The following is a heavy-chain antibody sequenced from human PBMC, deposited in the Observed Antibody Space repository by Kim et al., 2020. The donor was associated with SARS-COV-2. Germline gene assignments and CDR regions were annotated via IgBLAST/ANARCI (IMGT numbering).Heavy chain of an antibody. Sequence: QFTIARDNSKNTLYLQMNSLRAEDTAVYYCARDSLRDYDILTGYLFPLDPWGQGTLVTVSS. J-gene: IGHJ5*02. D-gene: IGHD3-9*01. V-gene: IGHV3-30*01. CDR3: ARDSLRDYDILTGYLFPLDP.